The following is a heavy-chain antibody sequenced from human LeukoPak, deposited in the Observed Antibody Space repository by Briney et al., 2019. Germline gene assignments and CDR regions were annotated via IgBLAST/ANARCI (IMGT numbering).Heavy chain of an antibody. CDR2: FDPEDGET. CDR3: ATGSWYYYDSSGYYDY. CDR1: GYTLTELS. V-gene: IGHV1-24*01. D-gene: IGHD3-22*01. Sequence: ASVKVSCKVSGYTLTELSMHWVRQAPGKGLEWMGGFDPEDGETIYAQKFQGRVTMTEDTSTDTAYMELSSLRSEDTAVYYCATGSWYYYDSSGYYDYWGQGTLVTVSS. J-gene: IGHJ4*02.